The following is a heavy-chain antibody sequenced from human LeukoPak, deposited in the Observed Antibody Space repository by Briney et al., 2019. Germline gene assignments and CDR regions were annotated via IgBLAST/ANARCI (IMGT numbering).Heavy chain of an antibody. J-gene: IGHJ4*02. CDR1: GGSISSSSYY. CDR2: IYYSGST. Sequence: SETLSLTCTVSGGSISSSSYYWGWIRQPPGKGLEWIGSIYYSGSTYYNPSLKSRVTISVDTSKNQFSLKLSSVTAADTAVNYCAWRRGDGWDGPYFDYWGQGTLVTVSS. D-gene: IGHD5-24*01. CDR3: AWRRGDGWDGPYFDY. V-gene: IGHV4-39*01.